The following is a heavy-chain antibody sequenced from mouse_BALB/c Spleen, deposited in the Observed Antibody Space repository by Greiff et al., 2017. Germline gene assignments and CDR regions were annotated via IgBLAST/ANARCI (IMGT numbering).Heavy chain of an antibody. J-gene: IGHJ4*01. V-gene: IGHV1S137*01. CDR1: GYTFTDYA. D-gene: IGHD2-4*01. Sequence: VQLKQSGAELVRPGVSVKISCKGSGYTFTDYAMHWVKQSHAKSLEWIGVISTYYGDASYNQKFKGKATMTVDKSSSTAYMELARLTSEDSAIFYCARRDDYVLYAMDYWGQGTSVTVSS. CDR3: ARRDDYVLYAMDY. CDR2: ISTYYGDA.